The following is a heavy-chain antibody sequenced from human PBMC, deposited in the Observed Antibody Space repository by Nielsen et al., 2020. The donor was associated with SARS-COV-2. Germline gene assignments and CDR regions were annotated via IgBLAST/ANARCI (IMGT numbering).Heavy chain of an antibody. J-gene: IGHJ5*02. Sequence: WVRQAPGQRLEWMGWINAGNGNTKYSQKFQGRVTMTRDTSTSTVYMELSSLRSEDTAVYYCARGGTYYYDSSGLVAWFDPWGQGTLVTVS. D-gene: IGHD3-22*01. CDR3: ARGGTYYYDSSGLVAWFDP. V-gene: IGHV1-3*01. CDR2: INAGNGNT.